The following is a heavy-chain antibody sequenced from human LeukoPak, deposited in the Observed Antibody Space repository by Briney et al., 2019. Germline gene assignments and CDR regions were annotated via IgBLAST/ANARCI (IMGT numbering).Heavy chain of an antibody. J-gene: IGHJ3*02. D-gene: IGHD1-14*01. Sequence: SETLSLTCTVSGGSISSSIYYWGWIRQPPGKGLEWIGSIYYSGRTYYNPSLKSRVTMSVDTSKNQFSLKLSSVTAADTAVYYCARDPDDLDAFDIWGQGTMVTVSS. CDR2: IYYSGRT. CDR1: GGSISSSIYY. V-gene: IGHV4-39*07. CDR3: ARDPDDLDAFDI.